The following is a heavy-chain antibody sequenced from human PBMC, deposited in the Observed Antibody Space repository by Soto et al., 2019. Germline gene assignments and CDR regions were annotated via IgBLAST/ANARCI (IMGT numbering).Heavy chain of an antibody. Sequence: SETLSLTCAVSSGSISSSNWWSWVRQPPGKGLEWIGEIYHSGSTNYNPSLKSRVTISVDKSKNQFSLKLSSVTAADTAVYYCARVILGYCSGGSCYPTGAFDIWGQGTMVTVSS. D-gene: IGHD2-15*01. V-gene: IGHV4-4*02. CDR3: ARVILGYCSGGSCYPTGAFDI. J-gene: IGHJ3*02. CDR1: SGSISSSNW. CDR2: IYHSGST.